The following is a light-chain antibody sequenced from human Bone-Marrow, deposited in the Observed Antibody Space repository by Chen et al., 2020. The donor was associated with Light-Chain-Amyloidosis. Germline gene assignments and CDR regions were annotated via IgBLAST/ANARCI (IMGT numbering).Light chain of an antibody. CDR3: MQAIDTPFT. V-gene: IGKV2-28*01. Sequence: DIVMTQSPLSLPVTPGEPASISCRSSQSLLHSNGYNYLDWYLQKPGQSPQLLIYMVSNRASGVPDRFSGSVSGTEFTLKISRVEAEDVGVYYCMQAIDTPFTFGPGTKVDIK. CDR1: QSLLHSNGYNY. J-gene: IGKJ3*01. CDR2: MVS.